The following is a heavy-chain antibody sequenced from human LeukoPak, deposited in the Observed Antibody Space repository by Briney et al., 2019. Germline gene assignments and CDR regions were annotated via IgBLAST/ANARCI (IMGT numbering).Heavy chain of an antibody. D-gene: IGHD2-2*01. Sequence: GESLKISCKGSGYSFTSYWIGWVRQMPGKGLEWMGIIYPGDSDTRYSPSFQGQVTISADKSISTAYLQWSSLKVSDTAMYYCASTYCSSTSCYRHDAFDIWGQGTMVTVSS. CDR3: ASTYCSSTSCYRHDAFDI. CDR1: GYSFTSYW. J-gene: IGHJ3*02. V-gene: IGHV5-51*01. CDR2: IYPGDSDT.